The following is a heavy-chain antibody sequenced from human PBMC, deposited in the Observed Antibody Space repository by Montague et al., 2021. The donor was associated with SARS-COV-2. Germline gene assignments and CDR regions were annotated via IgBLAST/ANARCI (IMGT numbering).Heavy chain of an antibody. CDR2: IDWDDDK. CDR3: VRIYYSILGSYYYGMDV. J-gene: IGHJ6*02. D-gene: IGHD3-10*01. Sequence: PALVKPKQTLTLTCTFSGFSLSTSGMCVSWIRQPPGKALEWLALIDWDDDKYYSTSLKTRLTISKDTSKNQVVLTMTNMDPVDTATYYCVRIYYSILGSYYYGMDVWGQGTTVTVSS. CDR1: GFSLSTSGMC. V-gene: IGHV2-70*01.